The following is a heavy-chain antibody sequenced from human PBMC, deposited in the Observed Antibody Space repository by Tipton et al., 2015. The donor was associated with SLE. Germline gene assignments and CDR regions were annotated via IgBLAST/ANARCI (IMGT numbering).Heavy chain of an antibody. CDR3: ATQTLRVAFDI. J-gene: IGHJ3*02. CDR1: GGSFSGYY. D-gene: IGHD6-13*01. CDR2: INHSGST. Sequence: LRLSCAVYGGSFSGYYWSWIRQPPGKGLEWIGEINHSGSTNYNPSLKSRVTISVDTSKNQFSLKLSSVTAADTAVYYCATQTLRVAFDIWGQGTMVTVSS. V-gene: IGHV4-34*01.